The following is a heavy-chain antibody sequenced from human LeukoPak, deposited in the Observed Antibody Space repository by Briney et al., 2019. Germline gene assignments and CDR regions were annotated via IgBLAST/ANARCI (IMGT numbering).Heavy chain of an antibody. Sequence: SVKVSCKASGGTFSSYAISWVRQAPGQGLEWMGRIIPILGIANYAQKFQGRVTITADKSTSTAYMELSSLRSEDTAVYYCARGTGRDGYNYAYWGQGTLVTVSS. CDR3: ARGTGRDGYNYAY. CDR2: IIPILGIA. J-gene: IGHJ4*02. V-gene: IGHV1-69*04. CDR1: GGTFSSYA. D-gene: IGHD5-24*01.